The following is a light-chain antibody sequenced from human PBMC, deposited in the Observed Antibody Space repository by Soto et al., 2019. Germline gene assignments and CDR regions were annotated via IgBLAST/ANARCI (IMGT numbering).Light chain of an antibody. Sequence: EIVLTQSPGTLSLSPGERATLSCRASQSVSSNYLVWYQQKPGQAPRLLIYGASSRATGIPDRFSGSGSGTDFTLTISRLEPEDFAVYYCQHEGTFGQGTKVDIK. CDR2: GAS. J-gene: IGKJ1*01. CDR1: QSVSSNY. CDR3: QHEGT. V-gene: IGKV3-20*01.